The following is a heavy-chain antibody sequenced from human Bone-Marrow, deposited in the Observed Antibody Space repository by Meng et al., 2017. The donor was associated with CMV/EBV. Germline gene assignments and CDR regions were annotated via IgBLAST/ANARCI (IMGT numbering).Heavy chain of an antibody. CDR3: AKGVTAGGTYFFDY. V-gene: IGHV3-30*02. CDR2: IRYDGSNK. CDR1: GFIFTSSG. Sequence: GESLKISCAASGFIFTSSGMHWVRQTPGKGLEWVAFIRYDGSNKYYPDSVKGRFTISRDNSKSTLYLQMDGLRAEDTAVYFCAKGVTAGGTYFFDYWGQGKLVTFSS. D-gene: IGHD2-15*01. J-gene: IGHJ4*02.